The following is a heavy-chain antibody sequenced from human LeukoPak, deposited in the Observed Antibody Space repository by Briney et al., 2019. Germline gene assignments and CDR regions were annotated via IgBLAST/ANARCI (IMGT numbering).Heavy chain of an antibody. CDR2: INPNSGGT. D-gene: IGHD3-9*01. V-gene: IGHV1-2*02. Sequence: ASVKVSCKASGYTFTGYYMHWVRQAPGQGLEWMGWINPNSGGTNYAQKFQGRVTMTRDTSISTAYMELSRLRSDDTAVYYCARIPILDYDILTGYYGGWGQGTLVTVSS. J-gene: IGHJ4*02. CDR3: ARIPILDYDILTGYYGG. CDR1: GYTFTGYY.